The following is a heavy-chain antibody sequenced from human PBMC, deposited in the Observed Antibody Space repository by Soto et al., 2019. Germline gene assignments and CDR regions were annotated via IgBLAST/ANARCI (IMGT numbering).Heavy chain of an antibody. V-gene: IGHV1-18*01. D-gene: IGHD6-19*01. CDR2: ISAYNGDT. CDR1: GYTFTSYG. Sequence: ASVKVSCKASGYTFTSYGISWVRQAPGQGLEWMGWISAYNGDTNYAQKLQGRVTLTTDTSTSTAYMELRSLRSDDTAVYYCALRGWQPGDYYYYGMDVWGQGTTVTVSS. CDR3: ALRGWQPGDYYYYGMDV. J-gene: IGHJ6*02.